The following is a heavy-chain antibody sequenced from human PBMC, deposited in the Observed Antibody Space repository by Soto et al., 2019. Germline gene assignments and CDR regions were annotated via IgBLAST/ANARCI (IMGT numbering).Heavy chain of an antibody. V-gene: IGHV3-13*01. J-gene: IGHJ5*02. D-gene: IGHD3-3*01. CDR2: IGTAGDT. CDR1: GFTFSSYD. Sequence: GGSLRLSCAASGFTFSSYDMHWVRQATGKGLEWVSTIGTAGDTYYPGSVKGRFTISRENAKNPLYLQMNSLRAGDTAVYYCARGGSTIFGVVIILGFNWFDPWGQGTLVTVSS. CDR3: ARGGSTIFGVVIILGFNWFDP.